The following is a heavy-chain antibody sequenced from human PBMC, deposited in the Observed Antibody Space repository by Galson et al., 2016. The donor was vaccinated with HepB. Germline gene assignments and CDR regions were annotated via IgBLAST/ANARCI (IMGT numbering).Heavy chain of an antibody. CDR1: GLTFGSYT. Sequence: SLRLSCAASGLTFGSYTMTWVRQAPGKGLEWVSAITSSGSLTYYADSVKGRFTISRDNAKKSLYLQMNSPRAEDTAVYYCARSYGIRAGTTVYGMDVWGQGTTVTVSS. D-gene: IGHD1-1*01. J-gene: IGHJ6*02. CDR2: ITSSGSLT. V-gene: IGHV3-21*01. CDR3: ARSYGIRAGTTVYGMDV.